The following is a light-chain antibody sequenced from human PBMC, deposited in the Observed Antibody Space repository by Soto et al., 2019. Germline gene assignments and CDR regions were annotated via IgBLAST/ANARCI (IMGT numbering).Light chain of an antibody. CDR1: QSISTW. CDR2: DAS. CDR3: QQYDYSRT. V-gene: IGKV1-5*01. Sequence: DLQMTQSPSTQSASVGDRVTITCRASQSISTWLAWYQLKPGKAPKVLISDASSLESGVPSRFSGSGSGTDFTLTISSLQPDDFATYYCQQYDYSRTFGQGTKVDIK. J-gene: IGKJ1*01.